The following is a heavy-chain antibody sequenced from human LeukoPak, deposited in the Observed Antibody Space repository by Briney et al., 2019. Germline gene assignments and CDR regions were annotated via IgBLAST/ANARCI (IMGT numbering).Heavy chain of an antibody. CDR1: GGTFSSYA. CDR2: IIPIFGTA. Sequence: ASVKVSCKASGGTFSSYAISWVRQAPGQGLEWMGGIIPIFGTANYAQKFQGRVTITADESTSTAYMELSSLRSDDTAVYYCARSVRIAAAGTGIKYYFDYWGQGTLVTVSS. J-gene: IGHJ4*02. V-gene: IGHV1-69*13. CDR3: ARSVRIAAAGTGIKYYFDY. D-gene: IGHD6-13*01.